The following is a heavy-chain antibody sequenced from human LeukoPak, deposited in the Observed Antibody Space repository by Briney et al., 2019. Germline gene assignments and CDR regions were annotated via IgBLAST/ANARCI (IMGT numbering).Heavy chain of an antibody. CDR3: ARGLGITMVRGVYYGMDV. V-gene: IGHV4-34*01. J-gene: IGHJ6*02. D-gene: IGHD3-10*01. CDR2: INHSGST. CDR1: GGSFSGYY. Sequence: KPSETLSLTCAVYGGSFSGYYWSWIHQPPGKGLEWMGEINHSGSTNYNPSLKSRVTISVDTSKNQFSLKLSSVTAADTAVYYCARGLGITMVRGVYYGMDVWGQGTTVTVSS.